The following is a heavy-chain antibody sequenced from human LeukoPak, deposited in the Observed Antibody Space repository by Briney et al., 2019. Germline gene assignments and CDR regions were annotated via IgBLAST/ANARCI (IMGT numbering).Heavy chain of an antibody. Sequence: ASVKVSCKASGYTFTSYGISWVRQAPGQGLERMGWISAYNGNTNYAQKLQGRVTMTTDTSTSTAYMELRSLRSDDTAVYYCVRVPVAAAEGWFDPWGQGTLVTVSS. V-gene: IGHV1-18*01. CDR3: VRVPVAAAEGWFDP. CDR1: GYTFTSYG. CDR2: ISAYNGNT. D-gene: IGHD6-13*01. J-gene: IGHJ5*02.